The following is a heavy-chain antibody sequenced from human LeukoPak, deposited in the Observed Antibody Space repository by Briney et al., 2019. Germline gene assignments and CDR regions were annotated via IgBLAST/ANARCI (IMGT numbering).Heavy chain of an antibody. CDR2: ISWNSSSI. CDR3: AKGLYYDFWSGYKSPYYYYGMDV. CDR1: GFTFDDYA. J-gene: IGHJ6*02. Sequence: GGSLRLSCAASGFTFDDYAMHWVRQAPGKGLEWVSGISWNSSSIGYADSVKGRFTISRDNAKNSLYLQMNSLRAEDTALYYCAKGLYYDFWSGYKSPYYYYGMDVWGQGTTVTVSS. D-gene: IGHD3-3*01. V-gene: IGHV3-9*01.